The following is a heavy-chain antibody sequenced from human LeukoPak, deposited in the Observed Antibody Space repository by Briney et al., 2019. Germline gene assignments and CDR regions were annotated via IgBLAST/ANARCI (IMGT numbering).Heavy chain of an antibody. D-gene: IGHD5-12*01. V-gene: IGHV1-8*01. CDR3: ARGASEVATIAGFGDP. J-gene: IGHJ5*02. CDR1: GYTFTSYD. Sequence: GASVKVSCKASGYTFTSYDINWVRQATGQGLEWMGWMNPNSGNTGYAQKFQGRVTMTRNTSISTAYMELSSLRSEDTAVYYCARGASEVATIAGFGDPWGQGTLVTVSP. CDR2: MNPNSGNT.